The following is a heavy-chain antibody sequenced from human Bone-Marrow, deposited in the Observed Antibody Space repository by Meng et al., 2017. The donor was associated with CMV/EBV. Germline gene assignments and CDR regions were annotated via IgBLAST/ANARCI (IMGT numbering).Heavy chain of an antibody. CDR2: INPNSGGT. J-gene: IGHJ4*02. CDR3: ARDHYYYDSSGYYYDFAY. V-gene: IGHV1-2*02. D-gene: IGHD3-22*01. Sequence: ASVKVSCKASGYTFTGYYMHWVRQAPGQGLEWMGWINPNSGGTNYAQKFQGRVTMTRDTSISTAYMELSRLRSDDTAVYYCARDHYYYDSSGYYYDFAYWGQGTLVTVSS. CDR1: GYTFTGYY.